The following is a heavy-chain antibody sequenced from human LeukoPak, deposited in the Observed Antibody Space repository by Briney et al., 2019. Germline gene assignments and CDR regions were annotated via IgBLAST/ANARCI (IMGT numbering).Heavy chain of an antibody. CDR3: ARLPVLRYFDWLFDFDY. Sequence: GESLKISCKGSGYSFTSYWIGWVRQMPGKGLEWMGIIYPGDSDTRYSPSFQGQVTISADKSISTAYLQWSSLKASDTATYYCARLPVLRYFDWLFDFDYWGQGTLVTVSS. CDR1: GYSFTSYW. D-gene: IGHD3-9*01. CDR2: IYPGDSDT. J-gene: IGHJ4*02. V-gene: IGHV5-51*01.